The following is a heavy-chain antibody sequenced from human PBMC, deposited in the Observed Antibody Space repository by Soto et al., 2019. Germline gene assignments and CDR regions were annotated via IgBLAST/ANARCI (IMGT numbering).Heavy chain of an antibody. V-gene: IGHV3-23*01. J-gene: IGHJ4*02. CDR3: AKDRFRFGNYYGSSLFDY. D-gene: IGHD3-10*01. CDR1: GFTFSSYA. CDR2: ISGSGGST. Sequence: EVQLLESGGGLVQPGGSLRLSCAASGFTFSSYAMSWVRQAPGKGLEWVSAISGSGGSTYYADSVKGRFTISRDNSKNTLYLQMNSLRAEDTAVYYCAKDRFRFGNYYGSSLFDYWGQGTLVTVSS.